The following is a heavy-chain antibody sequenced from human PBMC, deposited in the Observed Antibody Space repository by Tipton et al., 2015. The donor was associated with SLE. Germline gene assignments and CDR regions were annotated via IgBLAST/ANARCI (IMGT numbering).Heavy chain of an antibody. CDR3: ARSRADSGNYYAQEEYFDL. J-gene: IGHJ2*01. Sequence: LRLSCTVSGGSISSYYWSWIRQPPGKGLEWIGSIYYSGSTNYNPSLKSRVTISVDTSKNQFSLKVSSVTAADTAVYYCARSRADSGNYYAQEEYFDLWGRGTLVIVSS. D-gene: IGHD1-26*01. CDR2: IYYSGST. CDR1: GGSISSYY. V-gene: IGHV4-59*01.